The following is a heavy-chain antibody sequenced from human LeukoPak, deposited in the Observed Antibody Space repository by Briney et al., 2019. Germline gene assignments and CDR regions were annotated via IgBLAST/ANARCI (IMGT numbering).Heavy chain of an antibody. CDR2: ISYGGSNK. J-gene: IGHJ4*02. Sequence: GGSLRLSCAASGFSFSNYAIHWVRQAPGKGLEWVAVISYGGSNKYYADSVKGRFTISRDNSKNTLYLQVNSLRGEDTAVYYCARDHYYGSGSYTAFDFWGQGTLVTVSS. V-gene: IGHV3-30*04. CDR1: GFSFSNYA. D-gene: IGHD3-10*01. CDR3: ARDHYYGSGSYTAFDF.